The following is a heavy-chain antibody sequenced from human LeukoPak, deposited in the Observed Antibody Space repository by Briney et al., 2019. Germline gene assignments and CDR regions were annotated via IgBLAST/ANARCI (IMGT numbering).Heavy chain of an antibody. Sequence: GGSLRLSCAASGFTFSSYAMHWVRQAPGKGLEYVSAISSNGGSTYYANSVKGRFTISRDNSKNTLYLQMGSLRAEDMAVYYCARDGCSGGSCYSYYYYMDVWGKGTTVTVSS. CDR1: GFTFSSYA. V-gene: IGHV3-64*01. J-gene: IGHJ6*03. D-gene: IGHD2-15*01. CDR2: ISSNGGST. CDR3: ARDGCSGGSCYSYYYYMDV.